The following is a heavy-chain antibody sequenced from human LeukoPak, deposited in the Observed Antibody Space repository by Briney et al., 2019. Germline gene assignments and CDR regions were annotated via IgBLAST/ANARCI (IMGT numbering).Heavy chain of an antibody. Sequence: SQTLSLTCTVSGGSISSGDYYWSWIRQPPGKGLEWIGEINHSGSTNYNPSLKSRVTISVDTSKNQFSLKLSSVTAADTAVYYCARAREGYSSGWRRNYYYYYGMDVWGQGTTVTVSS. CDR1: GGSISSGDYY. D-gene: IGHD6-19*01. J-gene: IGHJ6*02. V-gene: IGHV4-30-4*08. CDR3: ARAREGYSSGWRRNYYYYYGMDV. CDR2: INHSGST.